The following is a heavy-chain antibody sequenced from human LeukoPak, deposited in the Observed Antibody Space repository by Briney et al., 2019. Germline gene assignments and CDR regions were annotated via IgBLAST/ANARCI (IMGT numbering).Heavy chain of an antibody. V-gene: IGHV3-9*01. CDR3: AKVYGDYYYGMDV. J-gene: IGHJ6*02. Sequence: PGRSLRLSCAASGFTFDDYARHWVRQAPGKGLEWVSGISWNSGSIGYADSVKGRFTISRDNAKNSLYLQMNSLRAEDTALYYCAKVYGDYYYGMDVWGQGTTVTVSS. CDR1: GFTFDDYA. CDR2: ISWNSGSI. D-gene: IGHD4-17*01.